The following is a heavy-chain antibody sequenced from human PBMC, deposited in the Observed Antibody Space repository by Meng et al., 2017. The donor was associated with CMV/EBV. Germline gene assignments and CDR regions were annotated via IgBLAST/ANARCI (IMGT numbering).Heavy chain of an antibody. CDR3: ARDGAGGFLEWLLDFDY. CDR1: GFTFSSYA. J-gene: IGHJ4*02. Sequence: GGSLRLYCAAPGFTFSSYAMHWVRQAPGKGLEWVAVISYVGSNNYDADSVKGRFTISRDNSKNTLYLQMNSLRAEDTAVYYGARDGAGGFLEWLLDFDYWGQGTLVTVSS. CDR2: ISYVGSNN. V-gene: IGHV3-30-3*01. D-gene: IGHD3-3*01.